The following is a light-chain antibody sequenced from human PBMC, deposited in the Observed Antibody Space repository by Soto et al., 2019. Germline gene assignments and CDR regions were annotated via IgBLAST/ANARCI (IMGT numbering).Light chain of an antibody. V-gene: IGKV3-20*01. CDR3: QQFGSPPIT. J-gene: IGKJ5*01. Sequence: EIVLTQSPGTLSLSPGERATLSCRASQSVSSSYLAWYQHKPGQAPRLLIYGASSRATGIPDRFSGSGSGRDFTLTISRVEPEDFAIYYCQQFGSPPITFGQGTRLEIK. CDR1: QSVSSSY. CDR2: GAS.